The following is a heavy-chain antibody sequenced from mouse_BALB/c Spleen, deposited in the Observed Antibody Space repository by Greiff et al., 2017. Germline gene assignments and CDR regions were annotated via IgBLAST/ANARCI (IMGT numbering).Heavy chain of an antibody. CDR2: IWWNDDK. CDR1: GFSLSTSGMS. Sequence: QVTLKVSGPGILQPSQTLSLTCSFSGFSLSTSGMSVGWIRQPSGKGLEWLAHIWWNDDKYYNPALKSRLTISKDTSNNQVFLKIASVVTADTATYYCARIVDVHYAMDYWGQGTSVTVSS. J-gene: IGHJ4*01. V-gene: IGHV8-8*01. CDR3: ARIVDVHYAMDY.